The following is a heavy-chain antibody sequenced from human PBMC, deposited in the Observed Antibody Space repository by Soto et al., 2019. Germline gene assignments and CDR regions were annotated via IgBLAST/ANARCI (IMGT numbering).Heavy chain of an antibody. CDR1: GFTYSSYG. V-gene: IGHV3-30*18. CDR3: AKDYLCSSNVFDV. CDR2: ISYDGSSK. Sequence: GGSLRLSCAASGFTYSSYGMHWVRQAPGKGLQWVAFISYDGSSKNYAESVQGRFFISRDKFKDTVYLHMNSPIAQNTALYYCAKDYLCSSNVFDVSGRGTVVTVSS. J-gene: IGHJ3*01. D-gene: IGHD2-2*01.